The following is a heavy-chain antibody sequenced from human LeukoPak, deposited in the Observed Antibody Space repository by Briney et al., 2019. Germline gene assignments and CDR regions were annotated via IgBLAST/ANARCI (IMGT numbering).Heavy chain of an antibody. V-gene: IGHV4-39*01. Sequence: MPSETLSLTCTVSGGSISSSSYYWGWIGQPPGKGLEWIGSIYYSGSTYYNPSLKSRITISVNRTKNKFSLKLSSVTAADTAVYYCARFQRGYYYDSSGYAWGQGTLVTVSS. CDR1: GGSISSSSYY. CDR3: ARFQRGYYYDSSGYA. D-gene: IGHD3-22*01. CDR2: IYYSGST. J-gene: IGHJ5*02.